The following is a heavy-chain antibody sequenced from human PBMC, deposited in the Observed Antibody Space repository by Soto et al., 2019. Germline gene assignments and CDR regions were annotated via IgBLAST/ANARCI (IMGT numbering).Heavy chain of an antibody. CDR2: MNPRRGGS. CDR3: PRSEDSTSYPLDL. D-gene: IGHD4-4*01. J-gene: IGHJ5*02. CDR1: GYTFTNYY. V-gene: IGHV1-2*02. Sequence: GASVKVSCKASGYTFTNYYMHWLRQAPGQGLEWMGWMNPRRGGSKYAQAFQDRVTMTRDASISTAYMEMTSLRHGDTAVYFWPRSEDSTSYPLDLWGPGTLVTVSS.